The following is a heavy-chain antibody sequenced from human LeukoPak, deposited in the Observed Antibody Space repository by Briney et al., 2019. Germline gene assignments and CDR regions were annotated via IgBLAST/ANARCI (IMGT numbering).Heavy chain of an antibody. V-gene: IGHV1-2*02. D-gene: IGHD5-24*01. J-gene: IGHJ4*02. CDR3: ARVRMATIIYFDY. CDR2: INPNSGGT. CDR1: GYTFTTYY. Sequence: ASVKVSCTASGYTFTTYYMHWVRQAPGQGLEWMGWINPNSGGTNYAQKFQGRVTMTRDTPISTAYMELSRLRSDDTAVYYCARVRMATIIYFDYWGQGTLVTVSS.